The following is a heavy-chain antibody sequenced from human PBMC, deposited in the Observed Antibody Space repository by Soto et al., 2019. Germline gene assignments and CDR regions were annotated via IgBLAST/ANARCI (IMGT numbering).Heavy chain of an antibody. J-gene: IGHJ4*02. CDR3: VRKHTRAGSFDS. D-gene: IGHD2-2*01. V-gene: IGHV4-59*01. Sequence: PSETLALTCTLSGGTIGGYYWSWIRQPPGKDLDWIAYIYYTGKTDQNPSLEGRVSISLGTSRNQFSLNLRSVTAADTAVYYCVRKHTRAGSFDSWGPGVSVTVSS. CDR2: IYYTGKT. CDR1: GGTIGGYY.